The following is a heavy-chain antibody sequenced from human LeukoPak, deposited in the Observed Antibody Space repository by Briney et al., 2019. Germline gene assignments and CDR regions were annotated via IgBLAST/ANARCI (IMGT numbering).Heavy chain of an antibody. CDR3: ARVRGYYDSSGPRDY. CDR1: GYTFTSYG. V-gene: IGHV1-18*01. Sequence: ASVTVSCKASGYTFTSYGISWVRQAPVQGLEWMRWISAYNGNTNYAQKLQGRVTMTTDTSTSTAYMELRSLRSDDTAVYYCARVRGYYDSSGPRDYWGQGTLVTVSS. D-gene: IGHD3-22*01. CDR2: ISAYNGNT. J-gene: IGHJ4*02.